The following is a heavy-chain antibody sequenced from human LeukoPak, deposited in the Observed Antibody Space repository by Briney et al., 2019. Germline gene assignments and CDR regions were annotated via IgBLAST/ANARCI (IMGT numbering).Heavy chain of an antibody. Sequence: SETLSLTCTVSGGSIGSYYWSWIRQPAGKGLEWIGRIYTSGSTNYNPSLKSRVTMSVDTSKNQFSLKLSSVTAADTAVYYCARGGWSDILTGYYRDAFDIWGQGTMVTVSS. J-gene: IGHJ3*02. V-gene: IGHV4-4*07. CDR1: GGSIGSYY. CDR2: IYTSGST. D-gene: IGHD3-9*01. CDR3: ARGGWSDILTGYYRDAFDI.